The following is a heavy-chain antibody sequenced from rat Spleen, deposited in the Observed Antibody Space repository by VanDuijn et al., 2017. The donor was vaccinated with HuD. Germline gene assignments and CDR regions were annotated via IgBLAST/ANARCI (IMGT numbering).Heavy chain of an antibody. CDR3: ARHNSGYGVMDA. D-gene: IGHD4-3*01. Sequence: EVQLVESGGGLVQPGRSMKLSCAASGFTFSNYGMAWVRQAPKKGLEWVAYISYDGGITYYRDSVKGRFTISRDNAKSTLYLQMDSLRSEDTATYYCARHNSGYGVMDAWGQGASVTVSS. CDR2: ISYDGGIT. V-gene: IGHV5-25*01. J-gene: IGHJ4*01. CDR1: GFTFSNYG.